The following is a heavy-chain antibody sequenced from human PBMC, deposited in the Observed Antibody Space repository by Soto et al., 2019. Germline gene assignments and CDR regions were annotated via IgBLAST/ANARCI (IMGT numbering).Heavy chain of an antibody. CDR2: IDYNGVT. Sequence: SETLSLTCTVSGASISSRDYYWGWNRQTPGKGLEWIGTIDYNGVTYYNPSLKSRVTVSKDTSNNQYSLKMASVTAADTAIYYCGRAMFGTSRHTDSDYWGQGTQVTVSS. V-gene: IGHV4-39*01. CDR1: GASISSRDYY. CDR3: GRAMFGTSRHTDSDY. J-gene: IGHJ4*02. D-gene: IGHD3-10*02.